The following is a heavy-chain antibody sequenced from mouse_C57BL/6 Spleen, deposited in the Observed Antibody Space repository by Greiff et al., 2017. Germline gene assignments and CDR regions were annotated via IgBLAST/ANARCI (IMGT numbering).Heavy chain of an antibody. CDR3: AREGVYYGHLYAMDY. V-gene: IGHV1-50*01. J-gene: IGHJ4*01. Sequence: VQLQQPGAELVKPGASVKLSCKASGYTFTSYWMQWVKQRPGQGLEWIGKIDPYDSYTNYNQKFKGKVTLTVDPSSSTAYRQLSSLTSEDSAVYYGAREGVYYGHLYAMDYWGQGASVTVSS. CDR1: GYTFTSYW. D-gene: IGHD2-1*01. CDR2: IDPYDSYT.